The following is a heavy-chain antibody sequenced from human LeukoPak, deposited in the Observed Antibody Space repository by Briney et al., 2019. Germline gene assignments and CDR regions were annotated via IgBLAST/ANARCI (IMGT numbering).Heavy chain of an antibody. J-gene: IGHJ6*03. CDR2: IYYGGST. CDR3: AKGLNYYYYMDV. V-gene: IGHV4-39*07. Sequence: SETLSLTCTVSGGSISSSSYYWGWIRQPPGKGLEWIGSIYYGGSTYYNPSLESRVTISVDTSKNQFSLKLNSVTAADTAVYYCAKGLNYYYYMDVWGKGTTVTVSS. CDR1: GGSISSSSYY.